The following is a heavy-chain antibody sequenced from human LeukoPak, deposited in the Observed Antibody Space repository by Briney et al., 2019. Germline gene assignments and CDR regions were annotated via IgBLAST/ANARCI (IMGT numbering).Heavy chain of an antibody. CDR3: ARDRYEQSPHYYYYGMDV. J-gene: IGHJ6*02. Sequence: LSLTCTVSGGSISSGGYYWSWIRQAPGQGLEWVAVISYDGSNKYYADSVKGRFTISRDNSKNTLYLQMNSLRAEDTAVYYCARDRYEQSPHYYYYGMDVWGQGTTVTVSS. CDR2: ISYDGSNK. V-gene: IGHV3-30-3*01. D-gene: IGHD5-12*01. CDR1: GGSISSGG.